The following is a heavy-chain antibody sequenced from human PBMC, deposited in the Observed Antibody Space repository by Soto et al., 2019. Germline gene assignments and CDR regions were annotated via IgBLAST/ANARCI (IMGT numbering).Heavy chain of an antibody. Sequence: SQTLSLTCAISGDSVSSNSAAWNWIRQSPSRGLEWLGRTYYRSKWYNDYAVSVKSRITINPDTSKNQFSLQLNSVTPEDTAVYYCATWDTYSSRKTYYYYGMDVWSQGTTVTVSS. V-gene: IGHV6-1*01. CDR2: TYYRSKWYN. D-gene: IGHD6-13*01. J-gene: IGHJ6*02. CDR1: GDSVSSNSAA. CDR3: ATWDTYSSRKTYYYYGMDV.